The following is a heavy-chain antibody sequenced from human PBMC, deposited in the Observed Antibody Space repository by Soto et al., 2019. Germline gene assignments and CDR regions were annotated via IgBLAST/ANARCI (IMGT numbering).Heavy chain of an antibody. Sequence: SETLSLTCTVSGGSISSYYWSWIRQPPGKGLEWIGYIYYSGSTNYNPSLKSRVTISVDTSKNQFSLKLSSVTAADTAVYYCARTYVAAAAKGGNWFDPWGQGTLVTVSS. CDR3: ARTYVAAAAKGGNWFDP. CDR1: GGSISSYY. D-gene: IGHD6-13*01. CDR2: IYYSGST. J-gene: IGHJ5*02. V-gene: IGHV4-59*01.